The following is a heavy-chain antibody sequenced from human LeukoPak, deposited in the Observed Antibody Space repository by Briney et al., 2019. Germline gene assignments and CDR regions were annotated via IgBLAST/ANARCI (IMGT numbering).Heavy chain of an antibody. J-gene: IGHJ3*02. CDR2: TSNSGSYI. V-gene: IGHV3-21*04. CDR3: AKDPNGDYIGTFDI. CDR1: GFTFSSYS. Sequence: PGGSLRLSCAASGFTFSSYSMNWVRQARGKGLEWVSSTSNSGSYIYYADSVQGRFTISIDNSKNTLYLQMNSLRAEDTAVYYCAKDPNGDYIGTFDIWGQGTMVTVSS. D-gene: IGHD4-17*01.